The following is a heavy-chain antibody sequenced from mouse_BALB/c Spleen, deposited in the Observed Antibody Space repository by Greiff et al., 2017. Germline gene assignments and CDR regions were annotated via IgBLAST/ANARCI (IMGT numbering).Heavy chain of an antibody. V-gene: IGHV5-6-3*01. D-gene: IGHD2-14*01. Sequence: EVKLMESGGGLVQPGGSLKLSCAASGFTFSSYGMSWVRQTPDKRLELVATINSNGGSTYYPDSVKGRFTISRDNAKNTLYLQMTSLRSEDTAMYYCARNRYDYYAMDYWGQGTSVTVSS. CDR3: ARNRYDYYAMDY. J-gene: IGHJ4*01. CDR1: GFTFSSYG. CDR2: INSNGGST.